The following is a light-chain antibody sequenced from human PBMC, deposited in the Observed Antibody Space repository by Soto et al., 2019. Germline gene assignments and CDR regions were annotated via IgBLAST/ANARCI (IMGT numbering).Light chain of an antibody. Sequence: EIVSTQSPGTLSLCPGERATLSCRASQSVNSRLAWYQHKPGQAPRLLISGASSRATGIPDRFSGSGSATDFTLTISRLEPEDFALYYCQHYGRSPITFGQGTRLEIK. CDR2: GAS. V-gene: IGKV3-20*01. J-gene: IGKJ5*01. CDR3: QHYGRSPIT. CDR1: QSVNSR.